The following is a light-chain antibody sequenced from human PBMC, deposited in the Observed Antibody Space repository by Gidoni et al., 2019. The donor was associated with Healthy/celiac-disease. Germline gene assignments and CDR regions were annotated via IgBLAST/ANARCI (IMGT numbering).Light chain of an antibody. J-gene: IGKJ1*01. V-gene: IGKV1-5*01. CDR2: DAS. CDR1: QSISSW. Sequence: DIQMTQSPFTLSASVGDRVTITCRASQSISSWLAWYQQKPGKAPKLLIYDASSVESGVPSRFSGSGSGTEFTLTISSLQPDDFATYYCQQYNSYSPWTFGQGTKVEIK. CDR3: QQYNSYSPWT.